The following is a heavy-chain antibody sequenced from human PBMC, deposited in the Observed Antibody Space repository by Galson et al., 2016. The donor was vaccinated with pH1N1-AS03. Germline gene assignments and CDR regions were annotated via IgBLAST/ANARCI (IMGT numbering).Heavy chain of an antibody. Sequence: SLRLSCAASGFPFSGYSMNWVRQAPGKGLEWVSFISTSSSSIYYAASVKGRFTFSRDNAQNLLYLQMNSLRDEDTAVYYCARDGPPQGISVAGSFDFWGQGTLVTVSS. CDR1: GFPFSGYS. CDR2: ISTSSSSI. D-gene: IGHD6-19*01. CDR3: ARDGPPQGISVAGSFDF. V-gene: IGHV3-21*01. J-gene: IGHJ4*02.